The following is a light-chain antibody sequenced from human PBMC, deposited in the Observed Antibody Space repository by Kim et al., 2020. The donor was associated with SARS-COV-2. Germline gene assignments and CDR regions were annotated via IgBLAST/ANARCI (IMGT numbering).Light chain of an antibody. CDR2: SNN. J-gene: IGLJ3*02. V-gene: IGLV1-44*01. Sequence: ELTQPPSASGTPGQRVTISCSGSDSDIGNNAVDWYQQLPGTAPKLLIHSNNQRPSGVPDRFSGSKSGTSASLAISGLQSEDEADYYCASWDDGLNGWVFGGGTKVTVL. CDR1: DSDIGNNA. CDR3: ASWDDGLNGWV.